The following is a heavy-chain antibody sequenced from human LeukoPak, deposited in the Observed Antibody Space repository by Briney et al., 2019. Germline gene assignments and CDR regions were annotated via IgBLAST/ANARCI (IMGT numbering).Heavy chain of an antibody. CDR1: GGTFSSYA. CDR3: ARGLRGRATGTTYWFDP. Sequence: ASVKVSCKASGGTFSSYAISWVRQAPGQGLEWMGRIIPILGIANYAQKFQGRVTITADKSTSTAYIELSSLRSEDTAVYYCARGLRGRATGTTYWFDPWGQGTLVTVSS. V-gene: IGHV1-69*04. J-gene: IGHJ5*02. D-gene: IGHD1-1*01. CDR2: IIPILGIA.